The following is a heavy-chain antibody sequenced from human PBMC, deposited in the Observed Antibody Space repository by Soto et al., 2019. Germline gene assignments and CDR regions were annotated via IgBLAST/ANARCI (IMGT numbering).Heavy chain of an antibody. Sequence: SLRLSCAASGFTFSSYAMHWVRQAPGKGLEWVAVISYDGSNKYYADSVKGRFTISRDNSKNTLYLQMNSLRAEDTAVYYCARDKGEWELPYYWGQGTLVTVSS. CDR2: ISYDGSNK. CDR3: ARDKGEWELPYY. V-gene: IGHV3-30-3*01. J-gene: IGHJ4*02. D-gene: IGHD1-26*01. CDR1: GFTFSSYA.